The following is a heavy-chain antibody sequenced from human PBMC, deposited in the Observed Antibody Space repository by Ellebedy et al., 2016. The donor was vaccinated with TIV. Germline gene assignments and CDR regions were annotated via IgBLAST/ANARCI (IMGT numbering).Heavy chain of an antibody. CDR2: ISYDGNMK. D-gene: IGHD3-22*01. CDR3: ARDAGLGSGYYYFFDY. J-gene: IGHJ4*02. Sequence: PGGSLRLSCAASGFTFSSYAMHWVRQAPGKGLEWVAVISYDGNMKHYADSVKGRFTISRDNSKNTLYLQMNSLRAEDTAVYYCARDAGLGSGYYYFFDYWGQGTLVTVSS. CDR1: GFTFSSYA. V-gene: IGHV3-30-3*01.